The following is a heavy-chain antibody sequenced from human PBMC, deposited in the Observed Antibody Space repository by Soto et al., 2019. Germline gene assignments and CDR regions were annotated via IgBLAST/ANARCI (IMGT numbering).Heavy chain of an antibody. J-gene: IGHJ5*02. CDR1: GGSISSSSYY. V-gene: IGHV4-39*01. Sequence: QLQLQESGPGLVKPSETLSLTCTVSGGSISSSSYYWGWIRQPPGKGLEWIGSIYYSGSTYYNPSPTSRGTIPVDPSKNQFSLKLSSVTAADTAVYYCARHLPPPYYDILTGYYTAWFDPWGQGTLVTVSS. CDR3: ARHLPPPYYDILTGYYTAWFDP. D-gene: IGHD3-9*01. CDR2: IYYSGST.